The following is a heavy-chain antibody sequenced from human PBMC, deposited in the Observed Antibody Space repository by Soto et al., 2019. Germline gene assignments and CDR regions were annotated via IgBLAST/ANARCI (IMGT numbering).Heavy chain of an antibody. CDR2: ISSSSSTI. CDR3: ARDSGAVAAAGDHYYYYYGMDV. CDR1: GFTFSSYS. Sequence: GGSLRLSCAASGFTFSSYSMNWVRQAPGKGLEWVSYISSSSSTIYYADSVKGRFTISRDNAKNSLYLQMNSLRDEDTAVYYCARDSGAVAAAGDHYYYYYGMDVWGQGTTVTVS. V-gene: IGHV3-48*02. D-gene: IGHD6-13*01. J-gene: IGHJ6*02.